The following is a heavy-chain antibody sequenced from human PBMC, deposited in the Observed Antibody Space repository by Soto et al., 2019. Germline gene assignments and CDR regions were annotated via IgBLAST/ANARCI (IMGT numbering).Heavy chain of an antibody. V-gene: IGHV1-69*08. Sequence: QVQLVQSGAEVKKPGSSVKVSCKASADTFTGYTVTWVRQAPGQGLEWVGRVIPILGASNFAQKFQGRVTITADKSKDTAYMVLTGLTSEDTAVYYCARSMGSYESNFDSRCQVTLVTVSS. CDR3: ARSMGSYESNFDS. CDR1: ADTFTGYT. D-gene: IGHD3-10*01. J-gene: IGHJ4*02. CDR2: VIPILGAS.